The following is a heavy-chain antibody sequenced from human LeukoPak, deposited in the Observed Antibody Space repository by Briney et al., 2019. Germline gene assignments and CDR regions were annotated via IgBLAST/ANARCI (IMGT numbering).Heavy chain of an antibody. D-gene: IGHD1-26*01. J-gene: IGHJ4*02. Sequence: SETLSLTCTVSGYSISNGYYWGWIRQSPGKGLEWVGTVYHSGSTSYNPSLKSRVTISIDTSRNEFSLKLSSVTAADTAVYYCARRKWELLKVDYWGQGTLVTVSS. CDR2: VYHSGST. V-gene: IGHV4-38-2*02. CDR1: GYSISNGYY. CDR3: ARRKWELLKVDY.